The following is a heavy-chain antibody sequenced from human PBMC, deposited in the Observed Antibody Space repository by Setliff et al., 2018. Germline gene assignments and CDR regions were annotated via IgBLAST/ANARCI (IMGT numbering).Heavy chain of an antibody. J-gene: IGHJ4*02. CDR1: GYTFSNYG. CDR2: VTVYNGNT. V-gene: IGHV1-18*01. CDR3: ARVESMVRGKNILRHFDY. Sequence: RASVKVSCKASGYTFSNYGVTWVRQAPGQGLEWMGWVTVYNGNTKYAQNLQGRLTLTTDISTSTAYMELRSLTTDDTAVYYCARVESMVRGKNILRHFDYWGQGIQVTVSS. D-gene: IGHD3-10*01.